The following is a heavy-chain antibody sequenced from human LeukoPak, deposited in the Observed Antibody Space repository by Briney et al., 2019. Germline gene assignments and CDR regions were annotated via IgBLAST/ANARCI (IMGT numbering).Heavy chain of an antibody. V-gene: IGHV1-69*06. CDR2: IIPIFGTA. Sequence: GASVKVSCKASGGTFSSYAISWVRQAPGQGLEWMGGIIPIFGTANYAQKFQGRVTITADKSTSTAYMELSSLRSEDTAVYYCASESYSSSWYYFDYWGQGTLVTVSS. J-gene: IGHJ4*02. CDR1: GGTFSSYA. CDR3: ASESYSSSWYYFDY. D-gene: IGHD6-13*01.